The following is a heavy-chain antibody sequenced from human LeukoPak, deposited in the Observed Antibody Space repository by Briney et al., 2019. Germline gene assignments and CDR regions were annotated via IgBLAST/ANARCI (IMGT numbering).Heavy chain of an antibody. D-gene: IGHD1-26*01. CDR1: GYTSTSYD. Sequence: ASVTVSCNASGYTSTSYDINWVRQATGQGLEWMGWMNPNSGNTGYAQKFQGRVTMTRNTSISTAYMERSSLRSDDTAVYYCARDLILSGTYPVDYYYYMDVWGKGTTVTVSS. CDR2: MNPNSGNT. CDR3: ARDLILSGTYPVDYYYYMDV. V-gene: IGHV1-8*01. J-gene: IGHJ6*03.